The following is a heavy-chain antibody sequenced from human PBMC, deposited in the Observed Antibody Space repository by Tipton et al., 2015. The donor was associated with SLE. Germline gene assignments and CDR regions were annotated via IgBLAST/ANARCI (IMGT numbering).Heavy chain of an antibody. Sequence: VQLVQSGAEVKKPGESLTISCKASGYSFPNYWIGWVRQMPGKGLEWMGISHPGDSDTRYSPSFQGQVTISADKSITTAFLQWSRLKASDSAMYYCAKGTAAGCFDYWGQGTLVTVPS. CDR3: AKGTAAGCFDY. CDR1: GYSFPNYW. V-gene: IGHV5-51*03. CDR2: SHPGDSDT. D-gene: IGHD6-13*01. J-gene: IGHJ4*02.